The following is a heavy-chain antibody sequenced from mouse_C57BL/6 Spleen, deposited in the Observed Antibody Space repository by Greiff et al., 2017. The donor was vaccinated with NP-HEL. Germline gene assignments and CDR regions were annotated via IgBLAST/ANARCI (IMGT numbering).Heavy chain of an antibody. CDR2: IDPSDSYT. Sequence: QVQLQQPGAELVKPGASVKLSCKASGYTFTSYWMQWVKQRPGQGLEWIGVIDPSDSYTHYNQQFKCKATLTVETSSSTAYMQLSSLTSEDAAVYYCASRASGAYWGQGTLVTVSA. CDR1: GYTFTSYW. D-gene: IGHD3-3*01. V-gene: IGHV1-50*01. J-gene: IGHJ3*01. CDR3: ASRASGAY.